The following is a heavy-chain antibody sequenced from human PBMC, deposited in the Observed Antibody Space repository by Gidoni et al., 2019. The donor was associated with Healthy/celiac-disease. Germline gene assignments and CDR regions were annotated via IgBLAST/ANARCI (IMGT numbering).Heavy chain of an antibody. V-gene: IGHV3-66*01. J-gene: IGHJ3*02. CDR2: IYSGGST. Sequence: EVQLVESGGGLVQPGGSLRLPCAATGFTVSSNYMSWVRQAPGKGLEWVSVIYSGGSTYYADSVKGRFTISRDNSKNTLYLQMNSLRAEDTAVYYCAGDSSTVAGNPGHAFDIWGQGTMVTVSS. D-gene: IGHD6-19*01. CDR3: AGDSSTVAGNPGHAFDI. CDR1: GFTVSSNY.